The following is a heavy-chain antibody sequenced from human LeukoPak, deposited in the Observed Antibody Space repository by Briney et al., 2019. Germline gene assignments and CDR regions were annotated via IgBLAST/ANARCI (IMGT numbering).Heavy chain of an antibody. V-gene: IGHV3-49*04. CDR1: GFTFGDYA. CDR3: TVVPAAIMGYYYYYMDV. Sequence: GGFLRLSCTASGFTFGDYAMSWVRQAPGKGLEWVGFIRSKAYGGTTEYAASVKGRFTISRDDSKSIAYLQMNSLKTEDTAVYYCTVVPAAIMGYYYYYMDVWGKGTTVTASS. J-gene: IGHJ6*03. D-gene: IGHD2-2*02. CDR2: IRSKAYGGTT.